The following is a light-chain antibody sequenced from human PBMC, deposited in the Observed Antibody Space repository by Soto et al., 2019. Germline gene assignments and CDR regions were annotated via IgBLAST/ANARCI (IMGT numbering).Light chain of an antibody. CDR1: SSNIGSNT. V-gene: IGLV1-44*01. CDR3: AAWDDSLNALSV. J-gene: IGLJ1*01. Sequence: QSVLTQPPSASGTPGQRVTISCSGSSSNIGSNTVNWYQQLPGTAPKLLIYSNNQRPSGVPDRLSGSKSGTSASLAISGLQSEDEADYYCAAWDDSLNALSVFGTGTKVTVL. CDR2: SNN.